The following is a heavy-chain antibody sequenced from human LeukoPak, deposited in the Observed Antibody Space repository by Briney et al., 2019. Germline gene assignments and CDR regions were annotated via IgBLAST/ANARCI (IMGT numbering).Heavy chain of an antibody. CDR2: ISWNSGHI. CDR1: GFNFDGCA. V-gene: IGHV3-9*01. Sequence: GGSLRLSCAASGFNFDGCAMHWVRQAPAKGPEWVSSISWNSGHIVYADSVKGRFTISRDNAKNSLYLQMDSLRGEDTALYYCAKEGSVCTNGICRYFDGWGQGTLVTVSS. D-gene: IGHD2-8*01. J-gene: IGHJ4*02. CDR3: AKEGSVCTNGICRYFDG.